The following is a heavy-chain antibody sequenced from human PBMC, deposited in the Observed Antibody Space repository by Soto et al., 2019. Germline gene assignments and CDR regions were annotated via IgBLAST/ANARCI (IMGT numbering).Heavy chain of an antibody. CDR1: GFTFSRYG. CDR2: IWNDGSKQ. J-gene: IGHJ4*02. Sequence: PGGSLRLSCVASGFTFSRYGMHWVRQAPGKGLEWVAVIWNDGSKQVYDDSVKGRFTISRDNSKNTLYLEMDSLRDEDTSVYYCARDDDYEANAIDYWGQGTLVTVSS. D-gene: IGHD4-17*01. CDR3: ARDDDYEANAIDY. V-gene: IGHV3-33*01.